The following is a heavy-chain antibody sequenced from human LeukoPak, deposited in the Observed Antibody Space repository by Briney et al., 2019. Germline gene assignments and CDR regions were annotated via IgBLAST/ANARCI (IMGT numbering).Heavy chain of an antibody. J-gene: IGHJ4*02. CDR1: GGSFSGYY. CDR3: ASRSWELLRHLPFDY. V-gene: IGHV4-34*01. Sequence: PSETLSLTCAVYGGSFSGYYWSWIRQPPGKGLEWIGEINHSGSTNYNPSLKSRVTISVDTSKNQFSLKLSSVTAADTAVYYCASRSWELLRHLPFDYWGQGTLVTVSS. D-gene: IGHD1-26*01. CDR2: INHSGST.